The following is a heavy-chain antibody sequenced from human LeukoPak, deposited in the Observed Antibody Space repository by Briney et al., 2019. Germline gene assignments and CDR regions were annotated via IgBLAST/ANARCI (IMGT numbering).Heavy chain of an antibody. CDR3: ASGRGDYGVYFDY. V-gene: IGHV3-33*01. J-gene: IGHJ4*02. CDR1: GLTFGSYG. Sequence: GGSLRLSCAASGLTFGSYGMHWVRQAPGKGLEWVAVIWYDGSKTYYADSVKGRFTISRDNSKNTLYLQKNSLRAEDTAVYYCASGRGDYGVYFDYWGRGTLVTVSS. D-gene: IGHD4-17*01. CDR2: IWYDGSKT.